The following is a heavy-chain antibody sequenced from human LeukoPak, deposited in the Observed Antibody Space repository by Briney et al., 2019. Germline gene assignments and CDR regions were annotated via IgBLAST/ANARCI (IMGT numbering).Heavy chain of an antibody. Sequence: PGRSLRLSCAASGFTFSSYWMHWVRQAPGKGLVWVSRINSDGTSAIYADSVRGRFTISRDNAKNTLYLQMNSLGDEDTAVYYCARVRVVPAGYFDTWGQGTLVTISS. CDR1: GFTFSSYW. CDR3: ARVRVVPAGYFDT. V-gene: IGHV3-74*01. J-gene: IGHJ4*02. CDR2: INSDGTSA. D-gene: IGHD2-2*01.